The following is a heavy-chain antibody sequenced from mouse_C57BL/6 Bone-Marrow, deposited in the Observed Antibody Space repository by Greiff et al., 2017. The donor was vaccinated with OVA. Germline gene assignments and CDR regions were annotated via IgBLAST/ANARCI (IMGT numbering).Heavy chain of an antibody. CDR3: ARSSYYGSSYWFAY. V-gene: IGHV1-80*01. CDR1: GYAFSSYW. CDR2: IYPGDGDT. D-gene: IGHD1-1*01. Sequence: VQLQQSGAELVKPGASVKISCKASGYAFSSYWMNWVKQRPGKGLEWIGQIYPGDGDTNYNGKFKGKATLTADKSSSTAYMQLSSLTSEDSAVYFCARSSYYGSSYWFAYWGQGTLVTVSA. J-gene: IGHJ3*01.